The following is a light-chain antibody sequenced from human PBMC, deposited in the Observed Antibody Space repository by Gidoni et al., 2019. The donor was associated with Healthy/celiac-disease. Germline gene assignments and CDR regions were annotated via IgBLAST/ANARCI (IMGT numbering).Light chain of an antibody. CDR2: LGS. J-gene: IGKJ5*01. Sequence: DIVMTQSQLSLPVTPGEPASISCRSSQSLLHSNGYNYLDWYLQKPGQSPQLLIYLGSNRASGVPDRFSGSGSGTDFTLKISRVEAEDVGVYYCMQALQTSGTFXQXTRLEIK. CDR1: QSLLHSNGYNY. V-gene: IGKV2-28*01. CDR3: MQALQTSGT.